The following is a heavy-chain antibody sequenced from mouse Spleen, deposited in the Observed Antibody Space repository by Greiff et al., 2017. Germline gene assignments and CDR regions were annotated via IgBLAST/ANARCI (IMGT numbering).Heavy chain of an antibody. CDR3: TRYYYRYDDYARDY. D-gene: IGHD2-14*01. CDR2: IYIGNGYT. J-gene: IGHJ4*01. V-gene: IGHV1-58*01. CDR1: GYTFTSYG. Sequence: EVKLMESEAELVRPGSSVKMSCKTSGYTFTSYGINWVKQRPGQGLEWIGYIYIGNGYTEYNEKFKGKATLTSDTSSSTAYMQLSSLTSEDSAIYFCTRYYYRYDDYARDYWGQGTSVTVSS.